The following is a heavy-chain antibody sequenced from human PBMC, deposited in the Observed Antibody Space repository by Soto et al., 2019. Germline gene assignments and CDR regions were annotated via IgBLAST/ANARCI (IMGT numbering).Heavy chain of an antibody. CDR3: TRLIHCFTTACYFAA. V-gene: IGHV4-39*01. CDR1: GGSISSTSDF. Sequence: QLQLQESGPGLVKPSETLSLTCTVSGGSISSTSDFWAWVHQPPGRGLQWIGSVHYSGTTYYDPSPQSRVIISGDTSKNQFSLKLRSVTATDAAVYFCTRLIHCFTTACYFAAWSQGTLVTVSS. D-gene: IGHD2-21*02. CDR2: VHYSGTT. J-gene: IGHJ5*02.